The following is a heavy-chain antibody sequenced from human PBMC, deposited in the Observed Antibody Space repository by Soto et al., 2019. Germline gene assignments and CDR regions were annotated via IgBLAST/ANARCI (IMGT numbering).Heavy chain of an antibody. CDR2: ISGSGGST. CDR1: GFTFSSYA. J-gene: IGHJ6*02. D-gene: IGHD2-2*01. Sequence: EVQLLESGGGLVQLGGSLRLSCAASGFTFSSYAMSWVRQAPGKGLEWVSAISGSGGSTYYADSVKGRFTISRDNSKNTLYLQMNSLRAEDTAVYYCAKGEYQLLAPPYYGMDVWGQGTTVTVSS. CDR3: AKGEYQLLAPPYYGMDV. V-gene: IGHV3-23*01.